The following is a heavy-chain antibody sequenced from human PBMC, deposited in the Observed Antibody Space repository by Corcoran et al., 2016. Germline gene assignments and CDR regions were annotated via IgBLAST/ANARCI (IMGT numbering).Heavy chain of an antibody. Sequence: QVQLVQSGAEVKKPGSSVKFSCKASGGTFSSYAISWVRQAPGQGLEWMGGIIPIFGTANYAQKFQGRVTITADESTSTAYMELSSLRSEDTAVYDCARAGTKQRELLRAFDIGGQGTMVTGSS. CDR3: ARAGTKQRELLRAFDI. CDR2: IIPIFGTA. J-gene: IGHJ3*02. V-gene: IGHV1-69*01. D-gene: IGHD1-26*01. CDR1: GGTFSSYA.